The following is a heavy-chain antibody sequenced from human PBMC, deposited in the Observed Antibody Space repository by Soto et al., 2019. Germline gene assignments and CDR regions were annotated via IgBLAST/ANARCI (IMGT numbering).Heavy chain of an antibody. Sequence: SGPTLVNPTQTLTLTCTFSGFSLSTSGMCVSWIRQPPGKALEWLARIDWDDDKYYSTSLKTRLTISKDTSKNQVVLTMTNMDPVDTATYYCARISQAADHYYYYYYGMDVWGQGTTVTVSS. J-gene: IGHJ6*02. CDR2: IDWDDDK. CDR1: GFSLSTSGMC. V-gene: IGHV2-70*11. D-gene: IGHD6-13*01. CDR3: ARISQAADHYYYYYYGMDV.